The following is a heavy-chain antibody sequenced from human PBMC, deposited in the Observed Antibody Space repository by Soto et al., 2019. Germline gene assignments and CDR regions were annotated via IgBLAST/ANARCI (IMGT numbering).Heavy chain of an antibody. Sequence: QMQLVQSGPEVKKPGTSVKVSCKASGFTFTSSAVQWVRQARGQRLEWIGWIVVGSGNTNYAQKFQERVTITRDMSTSTAYMELSSLRSEDTAVYYCADLTPPQNYYVSSGYYRSADYYGMDVWGQGTTVTVSS. J-gene: IGHJ6*02. CDR2: IVVGSGNT. CDR1: GFTFTSSA. CDR3: ADLTPPQNYYVSSGYYRSADYYGMDV. V-gene: IGHV1-58*01. D-gene: IGHD3-22*01.